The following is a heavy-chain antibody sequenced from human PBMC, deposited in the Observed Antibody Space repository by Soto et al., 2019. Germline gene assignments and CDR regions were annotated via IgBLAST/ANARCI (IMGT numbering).Heavy chain of an antibody. CDR3: ARVGSELYYYILTGHHYYYYMDV. CDR2: ISSSGSTI. Sequence: GGSLRLSCAASGFTFSDYYMSWIRQAPGKGLEWVSYISSSGSTIYYADSVKGRFTISRDNAKNSLYLQMNSLRAEDTAVYYCARVGSELYYYILTGHHYYYYMDVWGKGTTVTVSS. CDR1: GFTFSDYY. V-gene: IGHV3-11*01. D-gene: IGHD3-9*01. J-gene: IGHJ6*03.